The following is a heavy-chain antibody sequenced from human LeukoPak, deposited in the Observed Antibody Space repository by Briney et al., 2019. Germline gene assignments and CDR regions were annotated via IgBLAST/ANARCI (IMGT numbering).Heavy chain of an antibody. D-gene: IGHD1-1*01. V-gene: IGHV3-30*18. CDR3: AKAGVTTGTTYYFDY. CDR1: GFTFSSYG. CDR2: ISYGGSNK. J-gene: IGHJ4*02. Sequence: GRSLRLSCAASGFTFSSYGTHWVRQAPGKGLEWVAVISYGGSNKYYADSVKGRFTISRDNSKNTLYLQMNSLRAEDTAVYYCAKAGVTTGTTYYFDYWGQGTLVTVSS.